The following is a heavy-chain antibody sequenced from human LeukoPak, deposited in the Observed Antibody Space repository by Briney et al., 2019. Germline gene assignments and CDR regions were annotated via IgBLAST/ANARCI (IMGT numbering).Heavy chain of an antibody. CDR1: GFTFSRYW. CDR3: ARERTYGADY. D-gene: IGHD4/OR15-4a*01. CDR2: IKPDGREK. Sequence: GRSLRLSCAASGFTFSRYWMSWVRQAPGKGLEWVANIKPDGREKYYVDSVKGRFTISRDNAENSLYLQMNSLTAEDTAVYYCARERTYGADYWGQGILVTVSS. V-gene: IGHV3-7*01. J-gene: IGHJ4*02.